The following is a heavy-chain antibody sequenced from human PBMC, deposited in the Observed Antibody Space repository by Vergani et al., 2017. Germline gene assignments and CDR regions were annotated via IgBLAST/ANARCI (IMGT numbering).Heavy chain of an antibody. D-gene: IGHD2-15*01. CDR1: GFTFSDHY. CDR2: IKQDGSEK. CDR3: ARMDGGAATYYYYYMDV. J-gene: IGHJ6*03. Sequence: EVQLVESGGGLVQPGGSLRLSCAASGFTFSDHYMDWVRQAPGKGLEWVANIKQDGSEKYYVDSVKGRFTISRDNAKNSLYLQMNSLRAEDTAVYYCARMDGGAATYYYYYMDVWGKGTTVTVSS. V-gene: IGHV3-7*01.